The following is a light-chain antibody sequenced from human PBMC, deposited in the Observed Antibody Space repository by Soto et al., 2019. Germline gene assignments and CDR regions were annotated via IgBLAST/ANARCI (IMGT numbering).Light chain of an antibody. CDR3: QQRSNRPPT. J-gene: IGKJ5*01. CDR2: DAS. V-gene: IGKV3-11*01. Sequence: EIVLTQSPGTLSLSPGERATLSCRASQSVSSYLAWYQQKTGQAPRLLIYDASNRATGIPGRFSGSGSGTDFTLTISSLEPEDFAVYYCQQRSNRPPTFGQGTRLEIK. CDR1: QSVSSY.